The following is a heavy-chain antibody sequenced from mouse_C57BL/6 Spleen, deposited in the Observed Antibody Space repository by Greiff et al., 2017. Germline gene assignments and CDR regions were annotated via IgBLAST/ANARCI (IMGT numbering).Heavy chain of an antibody. V-gene: IGHV1-61*01. J-gene: IGHJ2*01. CDR3: ATGYYGKGY. Sequence: QVQLQQPGAELVRPGSSVKLSCKASGYTFTSYWMDWVKQRPGQGLEWIGNIYPSDSETHYNQKFKDKATLTVDKSSSTACMQLSSLTSEDSAVYYCATGYYGKGYWGQGTTLTVSS. CDR2: IYPSDSET. CDR1: GYTFTSYW. D-gene: IGHD1-1*01.